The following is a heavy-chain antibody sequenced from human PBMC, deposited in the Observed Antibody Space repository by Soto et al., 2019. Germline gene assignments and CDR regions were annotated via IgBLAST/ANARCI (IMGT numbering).Heavy chain of an antibody. J-gene: IGHJ4*02. CDR3: AHAGDYDLLSFDH. D-gene: IGHD4-17*01. Sequence: QITLKESGPPLVRPAQTLTLTCAFSGFSLTTTHMGVAWIRQPPGKALEWLALIYWDDDKRYSPSLKNRLAISKVTSRNRLVLTITNMNPEDTGTYFCAHAGDYDLLSFDHWGPGTLVTVSS. CDR2: IYWDDDK. CDR1: GFSLTTTHMG. V-gene: IGHV2-5*02.